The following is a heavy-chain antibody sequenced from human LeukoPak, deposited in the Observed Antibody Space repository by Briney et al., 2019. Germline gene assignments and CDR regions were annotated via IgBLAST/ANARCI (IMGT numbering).Heavy chain of an antibody. Sequence: GGSLRLSCAASGFTFDDYAMHWVRQAPGKGLEWVSGISWNSGSIGYADSVKGRFTISRDNAKNSLYLQMNSLRAEDTAVYYCARGHFHYYYGMDVWGQGTTVTVSS. D-gene: IGHD3-3*02. CDR2: ISWNSGSI. CDR3: ARGHFHYYYGMDV. V-gene: IGHV3-9*01. CDR1: GFTFDDYA. J-gene: IGHJ6*02.